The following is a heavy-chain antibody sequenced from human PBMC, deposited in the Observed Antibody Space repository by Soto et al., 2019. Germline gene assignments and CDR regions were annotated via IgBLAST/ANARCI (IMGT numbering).Heavy chain of an antibody. Sequence: QLQLQESGSGLVKPSQTLSLTCAVSGGSISSGGYSWSWIRQPPGKGLEWIGYIYHSGSTYYNPSPXRXXTTSVDRSKNPFSLTLSSVTAADTAVYYCARVPDRWGQGTLVTVSS. CDR1: GGSISSGGYS. V-gene: IGHV4-30-2*01. D-gene: IGHD2-2*01. CDR2: IYHSGST. J-gene: IGHJ5*02. CDR3: ARVPDR.